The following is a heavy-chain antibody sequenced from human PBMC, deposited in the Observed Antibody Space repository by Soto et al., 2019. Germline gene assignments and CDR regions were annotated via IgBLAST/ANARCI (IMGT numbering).Heavy chain of an antibody. CDR1: GFTFSSYG. CDR2: IWYDGSNK. CDR3: ARVPTTVVTEDAFDI. J-gene: IGHJ3*02. V-gene: IGHV3-33*01. D-gene: IGHD4-17*01. Sequence: PGGSLRLSCAASGFTFSSYGMHWVRQAPGKGLEWVAVIWYDGSNKYYADSVRGRFTISRDNSKNTLYLQMNSLRAEDTAVYYCARVPTTVVTEDAFDIWGQGTMVTVSS.